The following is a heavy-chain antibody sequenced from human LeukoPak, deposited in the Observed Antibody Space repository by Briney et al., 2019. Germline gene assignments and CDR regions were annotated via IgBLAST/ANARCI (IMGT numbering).Heavy chain of an antibody. V-gene: IGHV3-30-3*01. Sequence: GRSLRLSCAASGFTFSSYAMHWVRQAPGKGLEWVAVISYDGSNKYYADSVKGRFTISRDNSKNTLYLQMNSLRAEDTAVYYCAGQPSMVRGVILTPMYNWFDPWGQGTLVTVSS. CDR3: AGQPSMVRGVILTPMYNWFDP. CDR1: GFTFSSYA. D-gene: IGHD3-10*01. CDR2: ISYDGSNK. J-gene: IGHJ5*02.